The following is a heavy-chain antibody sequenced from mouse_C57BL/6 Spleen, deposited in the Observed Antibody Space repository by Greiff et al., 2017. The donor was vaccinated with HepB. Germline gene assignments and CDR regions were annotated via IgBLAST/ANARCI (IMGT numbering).Heavy chain of an antibody. J-gene: IGHJ1*03. V-gene: IGHV1-82*01. Sequence: QVQLQQSGPELVKPGASVKISCKASGYAFSSSWMNWVKQRPGKGLEWIGRIYPGDGDTNYNGKFKGKATLTADKSSSTAYMQLSSLTSEDSAVYFCARWGYYGNLERYFDVWGTGTTVTVSS. CDR3: ARWGYYGNLERYFDV. D-gene: IGHD2-1*01. CDR2: IYPGDGDT. CDR1: GYAFSSSW.